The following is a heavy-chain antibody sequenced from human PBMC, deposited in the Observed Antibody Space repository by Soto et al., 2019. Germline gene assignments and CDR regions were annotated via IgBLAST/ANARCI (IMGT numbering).Heavy chain of an antibody. J-gene: IGHJ5*02. CDR3: ARVRTKSRAPNSTRSNWFDP. CDR2: IYHSGST. Sequence: SETLSLTCAVSGGSISSSNWWSWVRQPPGKGLEWIGEIYHSGSTNYNPSLKSRVTISVDKSKNQFSLKLSSVTAADTAVYYCARVRTKSRAPNSTRSNWFDPWGQGTLVTVSS. V-gene: IGHV4-4*02. D-gene: IGHD2-2*01. CDR1: GGSISSSNW.